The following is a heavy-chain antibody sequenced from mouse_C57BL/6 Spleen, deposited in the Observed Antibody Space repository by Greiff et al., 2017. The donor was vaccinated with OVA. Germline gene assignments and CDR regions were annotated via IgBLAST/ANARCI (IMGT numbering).Heavy chain of an antibody. CDR1: GFTFSNYW. J-gene: IGHJ1*03. V-gene: IGHV6-3*01. Sequence: EVKVEESGGGLVQPGGSMKLSCVASGFTFSNYWMNWVRQSPEKGLEWVAQIRLKSDNYATHYAESVKGRFTISRDDSKSSVYLQMNNLRAEDTGIYYCTGQDYYGSSSSYWYFDVWGTGTTVTVSS. CDR2: IRLKSDNYAT. CDR3: TGQDYYGSSSSYWYFDV. D-gene: IGHD1-1*01.